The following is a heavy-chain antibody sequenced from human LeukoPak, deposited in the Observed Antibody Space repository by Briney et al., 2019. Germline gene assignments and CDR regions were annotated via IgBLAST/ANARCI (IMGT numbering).Heavy chain of an antibody. CDR1: GFTFSSYS. Sequence: GGSLRLSCAASGFTFSSYSMNWVRQAPGKGLEWVGNLKQDGSEIYYLDSVKGRFTISRDNAKKSLYLQMNSLRAEDTAVYYCATIEAVRFHYWGQGTLVTVSS. V-gene: IGHV3-7*01. J-gene: IGHJ4*02. CDR3: ATIEAVRFHY. CDR2: LKQDGSEI. D-gene: IGHD4-17*01.